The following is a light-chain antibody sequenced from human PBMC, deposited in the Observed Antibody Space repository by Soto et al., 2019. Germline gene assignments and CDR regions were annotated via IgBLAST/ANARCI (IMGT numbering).Light chain of an antibody. J-gene: IGKJ2*01. CDR1: QSVSSSY. V-gene: IGKV3-20*01. CDR2: GAS. CDR3: PQYGSSPGT. Sequence: EIVLTQSPGTLSLSPGERATLSCRASQSVSSSYLAWYQQKPGQAPRLLIYGASSRATGIPDRFSGSGSGTDFTLPISRLEPEDFAVYYCPQYGSSPGTFGQGTKLEIK.